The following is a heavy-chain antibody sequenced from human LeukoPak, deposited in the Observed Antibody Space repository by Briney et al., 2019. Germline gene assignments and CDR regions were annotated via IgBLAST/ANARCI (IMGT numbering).Heavy chain of an antibody. J-gene: IGHJ4*02. Sequence: GGSLRLSCAASGFTSSSYSMNWVRQAPGKGLEWVSSISSSSSYIYYADSVKGRFTISRDNAKNSLYLQMNSLRAEDTAVYYCARSTVTTGLVDYWGQGTLVTVSS. CDR3: ARSTVTTGLVDY. D-gene: IGHD4-17*01. CDR2: ISSSSSYI. V-gene: IGHV3-21*01. CDR1: GFTSSSYS.